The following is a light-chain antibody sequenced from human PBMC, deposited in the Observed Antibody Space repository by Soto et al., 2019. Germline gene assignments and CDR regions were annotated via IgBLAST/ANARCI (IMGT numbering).Light chain of an antibody. CDR1: QGISNY. CDR3: QKYNSALSRG. CDR2: AAS. Sequence: TITCRASQGISNYLAWYQQKPGKVPKLLIYAASTLQSGVPSRFSGSGSGTDFTLTITSLQPEDVATYYCQKYNSALSRGFGQGTKVDIK. V-gene: IGKV1-27*01. J-gene: IGKJ1*01.